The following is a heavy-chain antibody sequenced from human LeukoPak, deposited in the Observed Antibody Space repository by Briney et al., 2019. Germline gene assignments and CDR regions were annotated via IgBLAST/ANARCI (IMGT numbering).Heavy chain of an antibody. Sequence: SETLSLTCTVSGGSISSGDYYWSWIRQHPGKGLEWIGYIYYSGDTYYNPSLRSRVSISVDTSKNQFSLKLSSVTAADTAVYYCARGKTSGHKSLWLGELLLHYFDYWGQGTLVTVSS. J-gene: IGHJ4*02. CDR1: GGSISSGDYY. D-gene: IGHD3-10*01. CDR3: ARGKTSGHKSLWLGELLLHYFDY. V-gene: IGHV4-31*03. CDR2: IYYSGDT.